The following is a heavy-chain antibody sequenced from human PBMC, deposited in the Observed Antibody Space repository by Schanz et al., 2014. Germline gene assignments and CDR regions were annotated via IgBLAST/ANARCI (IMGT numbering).Heavy chain of an antibody. D-gene: IGHD6-13*01. CDR1: GYTFPSYG. Sequence: QVQLVQSGAEVKKPGASMKVSCKASGYTFPSYGISWVRQAPGQGLEWMGWINVYNGDTKFAKTFQAKITLNTETSTSTAYMDLRNLRSKDTALYYCARNIIATARAYDIWGQGTMVTVSS. V-gene: IGHV1-18*04. CDR2: INVYNGDT. CDR3: ARNIIATARAYDI. J-gene: IGHJ3*02.